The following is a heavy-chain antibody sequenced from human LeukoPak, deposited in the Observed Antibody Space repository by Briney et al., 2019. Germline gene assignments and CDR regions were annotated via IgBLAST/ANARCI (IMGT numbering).Heavy chain of an antibody. D-gene: IGHD3-9*01. CDR1: GYTFTGYY. J-gene: IGHJ4*02. V-gene: IGHV1-2*02. Sequence: ASVKVSCKASGYTFTGYYMRWVRQAPGQGLEWMGWINPNSGGTNYAQKFQGRVTMTRDTSISTAYMELSRLRSDDTAVYYCARDGYYDILTGYYNFRQDWGQGTLVTVSS. CDR3: ARDGYYDILTGYYNFRQD. CDR2: INPNSGGT.